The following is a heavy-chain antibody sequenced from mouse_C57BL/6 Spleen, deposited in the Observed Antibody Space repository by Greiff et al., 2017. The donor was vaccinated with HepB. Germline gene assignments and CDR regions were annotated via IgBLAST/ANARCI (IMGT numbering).Heavy chain of an antibody. CDR3: ARGWDYYGSSSPFGY. J-gene: IGHJ2*01. V-gene: IGHV5-16*01. CDR2: INYDGSST. CDR1: GFTFSDYY. Sequence: EVHLVESEGGLVQPGSSMKLSCTASGFTFSDYYMAWVRQVPEKGLEWVANINYDGSSTYYLDSLKSRFIISRDNAKNILYLQMSSLKSEDTATYYCARGWDYYGSSSPFGYWGQGTTLTVSS. D-gene: IGHD1-1*01.